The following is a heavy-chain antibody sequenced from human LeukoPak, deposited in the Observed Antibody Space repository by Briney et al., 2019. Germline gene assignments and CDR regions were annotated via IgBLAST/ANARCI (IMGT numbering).Heavy chain of an antibody. V-gene: IGHV4-34*01. CDR3: ARIVVTYYFDY. J-gene: IGHJ4*02. CDR2: INHSGST. D-gene: IGHD2-21*01. Sequence: PSETLSLTCAVYGGSFSGYYWSWIRQPPGKGLEWIGEINHSGSTNYNPSLKSRVTISVDTSKNQFSLKLSSVTAADTAVYYCARIVVTYYFDYWGLGALVTVSS. CDR1: GGSFSGYY.